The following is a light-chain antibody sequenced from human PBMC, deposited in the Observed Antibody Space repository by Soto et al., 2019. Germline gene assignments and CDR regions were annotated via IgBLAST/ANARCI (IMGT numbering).Light chain of an antibody. V-gene: IGKV1-5*03. CDR2: KAS. CDR1: QTISSW. CDR3: QQCFWHWT. Sequence: DIQMTQSPSTLSGSVGDRVTITCRASQTISSWLAWYQQKPGKAPKLLIYKASTLKSGVPSRFSGSGSGTEFTLSITSPQPDDFATYYCQQCFWHWTFGQGTKVDIK. J-gene: IGKJ1*01.